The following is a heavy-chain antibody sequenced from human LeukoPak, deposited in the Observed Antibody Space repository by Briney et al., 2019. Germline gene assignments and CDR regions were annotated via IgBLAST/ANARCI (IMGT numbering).Heavy chain of an antibody. V-gene: IGHV3-21*01. D-gene: IGHD6-19*01. J-gene: IGHJ4*01. CDR3: AGHMAVAGMGVDY. Sequence: GGSLRLSCAASGFTFSSYSMNWVRQAPGKGLEWVSSISSSSSYIYYADSVKGRFTISRDNAKNSLYLQMNSLRAEDTAVYYCAGHMAVAGMGVDYWGQGTLVTVSS. CDR1: GFTFSSYS. CDR2: ISSSSSYI.